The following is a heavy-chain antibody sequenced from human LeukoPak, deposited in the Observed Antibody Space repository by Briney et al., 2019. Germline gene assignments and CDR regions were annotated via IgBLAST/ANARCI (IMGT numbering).Heavy chain of an antibody. J-gene: IGHJ4*02. CDR1: GFIFSDRY. CDR3: ARGGAARPDY. V-gene: IGHV3-11*04. D-gene: IGHD6-6*01. Sequence: GGSLRLSCVAAGFIFSDRYMSWIRQAPGKGMEWVAYISPDGTNIHYADSVKGRFSISRDNAEKSLHLQMNSLRDEDTAIYYCARGGAARPDYWGQGTLVTVSS. CDR2: ISPDGTNI.